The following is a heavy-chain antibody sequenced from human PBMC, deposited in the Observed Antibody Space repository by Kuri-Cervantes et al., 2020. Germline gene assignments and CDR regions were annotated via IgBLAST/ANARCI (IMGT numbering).Heavy chain of an antibody. Sequence: GGSLRLSCAASGFTVSSNYMSWVRQAPGKGLEWVSVIYSGGSTYYADSVKGRFTISRDNAKNSLYLQMNSLRDEDTAVYYCARDRDSSGWYSGLYYYYGMDVWGQGTTVTVSS. J-gene: IGHJ6*02. CDR3: ARDRDSSGWYSGLYYYYGMDV. CDR1: GFTVSSNY. V-gene: IGHV3-66*01. CDR2: IYSGGST. D-gene: IGHD6-19*01.